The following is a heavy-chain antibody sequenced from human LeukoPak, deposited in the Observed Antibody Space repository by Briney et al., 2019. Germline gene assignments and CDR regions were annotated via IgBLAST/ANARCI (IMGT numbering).Heavy chain of an antibody. Sequence: GGSLRLSCAASGFTFSDYCMSWIRQAPGKGLEWVSYISSSGSTIYYADSVKGRFTISRDNAKNSLYLQMNSLRAEDTAVYYCARDHSSYSSSSVYYGMDVWGQGTTVTVSS. CDR1: GFTFSDYC. V-gene: IGHV3-11*01. D-gene: IGHD6-6*01. CDR2: ISSSGSTI. CDR3: ARDHSSYSSSSVYYGMDV. J-gene: IGHJ6*02.